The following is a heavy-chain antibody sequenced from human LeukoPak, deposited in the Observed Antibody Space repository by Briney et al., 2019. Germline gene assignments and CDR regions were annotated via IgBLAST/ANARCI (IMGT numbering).Heavy chain of an antibody. CDR2: INHSGST. CDR3: ARDNYDSSGYRSFDI. D-gene: IGHD3-22*01. J-gene: IGHJ3*02. Sequence: SSETLSLTCAVYGGSFSGYYWSWIRQPPGKGLEWIGEINHSGSTNYNPSLKSRVTISVDTSKNQFSLKLSSVTAADTAVYYCARDNYDSSGYRSFDIWGQGTMVTVSS. CDR1: GGSFSGYY. V-gene: IGHV4-34*01.